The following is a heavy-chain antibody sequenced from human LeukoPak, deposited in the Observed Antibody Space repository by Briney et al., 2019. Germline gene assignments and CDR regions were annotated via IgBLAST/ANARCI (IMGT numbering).Heavy chain of an antibody. V-gene: IGHV3-30*04. D-gene: IGHD3-10*01. CDR2: IFYDGTIY. J-gene: IGHJ4*02. Sequence: PGRSLRLSCTASGFTFDNFAMHWVRQAPGKGLEWVAVIFYDGTIYYYADSVKGRFTISRDNSKNTLYLQMNSLRAEDTAVYYCARDKGSGDYYGSGSYPGYWGQGTLVTVSS. CDR3: ARDKGSGDYYGSGSYPGY. CDR1: GFTFDNFA.